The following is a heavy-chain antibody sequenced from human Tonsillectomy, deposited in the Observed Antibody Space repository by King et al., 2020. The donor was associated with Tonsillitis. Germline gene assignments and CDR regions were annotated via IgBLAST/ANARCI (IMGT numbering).Heavy chain of an antibody. CDR1: GYTFTSYC. J-gene: IGHJ4*02. Sequence: VQLVQSGAEVKRPGASVKVSCKASGYTFTSYCISWVRQPPGQGLEWMGWISPYNGYTNYAQKLQGRGTMTTDTSTSTAYMDLRSLRPDDTAVYYCARDIGAAAGTSPGYWGQGTLVTVSS. D-gene: IGHD6-13*01. V-gene: IGHV1-18*01. CDR3: ARDIGAAAGTSPGY. CDR2: ISPYNGYT.